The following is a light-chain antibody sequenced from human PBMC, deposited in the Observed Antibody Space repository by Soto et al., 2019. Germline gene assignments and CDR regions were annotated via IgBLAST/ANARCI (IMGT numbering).Light chain of an antibody. Sequence: EIVLTQSPATLSLSPGERATLSCRASQSVSSYLAWYQQKPGQAPRLLIYDAFSRATGIPARFSGSGSGTDFTLTISSLEPEDFAVYYCQLRSNWPPTWTFGQGTKVEIK. CDR3: QLRSNWPPTWT. CDR1: QSVSSY. CDR2: DAF. V-gene: IGKV3-11*01. J-gene: IGKJ1*01.